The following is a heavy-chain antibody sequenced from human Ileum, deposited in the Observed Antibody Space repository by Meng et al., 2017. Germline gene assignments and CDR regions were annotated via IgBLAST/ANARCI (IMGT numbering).Heavy chain of an antibody. Sequence: LSLTCAASGFTFSDHYMDWVRQAPGKGLEWVGRTRNKANSYTTDYAASVKGRVTISRDDSKNSLYLQMNSLKTEDTAVYYCARDGRSGSYFDSWGQGTRVTGYS. CDR2: TRNKANSYTT. CDR3: ARDGRSGSYFDS. CDR1: GFTFSDHY. J-gene: IGHJ4*02. V-gene: IGHV3-72*01. D-gene: IGHD1-26*01.